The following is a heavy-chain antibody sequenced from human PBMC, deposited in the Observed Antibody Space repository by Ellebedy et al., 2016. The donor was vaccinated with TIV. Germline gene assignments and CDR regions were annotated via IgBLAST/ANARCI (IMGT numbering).Heavy chain of an antibody. CDR2: IRYDGRNK. V-gene: IGHV3-30*02. J-gene: IGHJ4*02. Sequence: PGGSLRLSCAASGFSFSRYGMHWVRQAPGKGLEWVAFIRYDGRNKFYGESVKGRFTISRDNSKNTLYLQMNSLRTEDTAVYYCSKDGGFGVSGDFDYWGQGNLVTVSS. CDR3: SKDGGFGVSGDFDY. CDR1: GFSFSRYG. D-gene: IGHD3-3*01.